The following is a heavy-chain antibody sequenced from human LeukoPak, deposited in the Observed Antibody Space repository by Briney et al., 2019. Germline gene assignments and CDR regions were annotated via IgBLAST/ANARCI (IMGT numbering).Heavy chain of an antibody. D-gene: IGHD6-13*01. J-gene: IGHJ4*02. CDR2: MNPNSGNT. CDR1: GYTFTSYD. Sequence: ASVKVSCKASGYTFTSYDINWVRLATGQGLECMGWMNPNSGNTGYAQKFQGRVTITRNTSISTAYMELSSLRSEDTAVYYCAATPTIAAAGIIGIDYWGQGTLVTVSS. V-gene: IGHV1-8*03. CDR3: AATPTIAAAGIIGIDY.